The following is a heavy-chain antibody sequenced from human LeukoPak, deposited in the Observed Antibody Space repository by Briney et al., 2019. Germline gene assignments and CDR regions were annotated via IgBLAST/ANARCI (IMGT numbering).Heavy chain of an antibody. V-gene: IGHV1-8*01. CDR1: GYTFASYD. J-gene: IGHJ4*02. CDR2: MNPNSGNT. D-gene: IGHD6-19*01. Sequence: ASVKVSYKASGYTFASYDINWVRQATGQGLEWMGWMNPNSGNTGYAQNFQGRVTMTRNTSISTAYMELSSLRSEDTAVYYCARGINPGIAVAGRDYWGQGTLVTVSS. CDR3: ARGINPGIAVAGRDY.